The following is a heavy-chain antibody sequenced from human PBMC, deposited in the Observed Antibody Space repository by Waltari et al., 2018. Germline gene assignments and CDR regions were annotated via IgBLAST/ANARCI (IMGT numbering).Heavy chain of an antibody. CDR1: GFTLSSYS. Sequence: EVQLVESGGGLVKPGGSLRLSCSASGFTLSSYSMNWVRQAPGKGMEWISSISSTGTYTHDADSVKGRFTISRDNANNSLYLQMNSLRAEDTGVYWCATGGWGFYLDNWGQGTLVTFSS. CDR3: ATGGWGFYLDN. D-gene: IGHD7-27*01. V-gene: IGHV3-21*01. CDR2: ISSTGTYT. J-gene: IGHJ4*02.